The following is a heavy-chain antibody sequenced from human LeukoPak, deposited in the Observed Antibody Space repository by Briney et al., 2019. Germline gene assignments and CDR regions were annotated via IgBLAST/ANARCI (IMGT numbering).Heavy chain of an antibody. V-gene: IGHV4-61*02. Sequence: SETLSLTCTVSGGSISSGSYYWSWIRQPAGKGLEWIGRIYTSGSTNYNPSLKSRVTTSVDTSKNQFSLKLSSVTAADTAVYYCARDDYTPINYWGQGTLVTVSS. CDR2: IYTSGST. CDR1: GGSISSGSYY. CDR3: ARDDYTPINY. D-gene: IGHD4-11*01. J-gene: IGHJ4*02.